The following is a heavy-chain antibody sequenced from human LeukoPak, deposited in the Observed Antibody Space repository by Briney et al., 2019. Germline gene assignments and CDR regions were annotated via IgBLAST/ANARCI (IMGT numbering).Heavy chain of an antibody. CDR1: GGSFSDYY. J-gene: IGHJ4*02. V-gene: IGHV4-34*01. CDR2: INHSGST. Sequence: SETLSLTCAVYGGSFSDYYWTWIRQPPEKGLEWIGEINHSGSTYYNPSLKSRVTISVDTSMNQFSLNLNSVTAADTAVYYCARSSVTKIFDSWGQGTLVTVSS. D-gene: IGHD4-17*01. CDR3: ARSSVTKIFDS.